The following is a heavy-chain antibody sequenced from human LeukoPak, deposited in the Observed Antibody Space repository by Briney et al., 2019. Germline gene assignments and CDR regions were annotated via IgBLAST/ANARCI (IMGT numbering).Heavy chain of an antibody. CDR2: IRYDGSNK. Sequence: GSLRLSCAASGFTFSSYGMHWVRQAPGKGLEWVAFIRYDGSNKYYADSVKGRFTISRDNSKNTLYLQMNSLRAEDTAVYYCARGQYDAFDIWGQGTMVTVSS. CDR1: GFTFSSYG. CDR3: ARGQYDAFDI. V-gene: IGHV3-30*02. J-gene: IGHJ3*02.